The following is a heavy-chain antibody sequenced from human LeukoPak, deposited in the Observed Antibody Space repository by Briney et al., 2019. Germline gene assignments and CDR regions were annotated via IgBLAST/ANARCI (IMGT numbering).Heavy chain of an antibody. V-gene: IGHV4-59*01. CDR3: ASYTV. J-gene: IGHJ4*02. Sequence: SETLSLTCTVSGGSISSSYWSWIRQPPGKGLEWIGYIYYSGSTNYNPSLKSRVTISVDTSKNQFSLKLSSVTAADTAVYYCASYTVWGQGTLVTVSS. CDR2: IYYSGST. D-gene: IGHD2-2*02. CDR1: GGSISSSY.